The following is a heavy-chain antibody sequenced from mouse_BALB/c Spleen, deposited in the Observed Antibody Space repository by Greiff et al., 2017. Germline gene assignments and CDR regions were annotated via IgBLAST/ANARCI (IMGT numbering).Heavy chain of an antibody. V-gene: IGHV5-9-4*01. J-gene: IGHJ3*01. CDR3: AREVRRGAY. D-gene: IGHD2-14*01. CDR2: ISSGGGYT. CDR1: GFTFSSYA. Sequence: EVMLVESGGGLVKPGGSLKLSCEASGFTFSSYAMSWVSQSPEKRLEWVAEISSGGGYTYYPDTVTGRITISRDNAKNTLYLEMSSLRSEDTAMYYCAREVRRGAYWGQGTLVTVSA.